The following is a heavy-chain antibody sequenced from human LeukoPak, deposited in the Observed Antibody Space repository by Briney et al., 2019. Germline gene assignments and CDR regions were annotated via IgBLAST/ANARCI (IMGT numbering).Heavy chain of an antibody. D-gene: IGHD2-15*01. CDR2: MNPNSGNT. Sequence: ASVKVSCKAFGYTFSSYDINWVRQATGQGLEWLGWMNPNSGNTGYAQKFQGRVTMTRNTSISTAYMELSSLRSEDTAVYYCARVRGSYYYYGMDVWGQGTTVTVSS. V-gene: IGHV1-8*01. CDR3: ARVRGSYYYYGMDV. CDR1: GYTFSSYD. J-gene: IGHJ6*02.